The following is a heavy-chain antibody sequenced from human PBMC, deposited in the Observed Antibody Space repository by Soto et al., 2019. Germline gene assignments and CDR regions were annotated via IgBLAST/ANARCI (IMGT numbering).Heavy chain of an antibody. J-gene: IGHJ6*02. CDR2: IIPIFGTA. CDR3: AGSRFGELLGYYYGMDV. Sequence: QVQLVQSAAEVKKPGSSVKVSCKASGGTFSSYAISWVRQAPGQGLEWMGGIIPIFGTANYAQKFQGRVTLTADESTSTAYMELSSLRSEDTAVYYDAGSRFGELLGYYYGMDVWGQGTTVTVSS. CDR1: GGTFSSYA. V-gene: IGHV1-69*01. D-gene: IGHD3-10*01.